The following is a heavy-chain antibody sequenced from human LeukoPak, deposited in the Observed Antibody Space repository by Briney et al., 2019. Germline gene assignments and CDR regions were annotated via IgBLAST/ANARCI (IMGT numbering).Heavy chain of an antibody. CDR2: ISSSSGYT. CDR1: GFTFSDYY. V-gene: IGHV3-11*06. D-gene: IGHD2-15*01. J-gene: IGHJ4*02. Sequence: GGSLRLSCAASGFTFSDYYMSWIRQAPGKGLEWVSYISSSSGYTNYADSVKGRFTISRDNAKNSLYLQMNSLRAEDTAVYYCARRTIGYCSGGSCYSEPLDYWGQGTLVTVSS. CDR3: ARRTIGYCSGGSCYSEPLDY.